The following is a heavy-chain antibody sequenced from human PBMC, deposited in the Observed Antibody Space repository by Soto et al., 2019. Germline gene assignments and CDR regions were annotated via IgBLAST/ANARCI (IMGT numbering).Heavy chain of an antibody. D-gene: IGHD6-13*01. CDR3: ARVPRHKQQLVAWFDYYGMDV. J-gene: IGHJ6*02. CDR1: GFTFSSYE. Sequence: GGSLRLSCAASGFTFSSYEMNWVRQAPGKGLEWVSYISSSGSTIYYADSVKGRFTISRDNAKNSLYLQMNSLRAEDTAVYYCARVPRHKQQLVAWFDYYGMDVWGQGTTVTVSS. V-gene: IGHV3-48*03. CDR2: ISSSGSTI.